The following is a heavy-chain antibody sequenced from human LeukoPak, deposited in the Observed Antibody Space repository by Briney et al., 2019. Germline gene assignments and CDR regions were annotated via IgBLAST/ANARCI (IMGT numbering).Heavy chain of an antibody. V-gene: IGHV3-23*01. CDR1: GFTFNSYA. J-gene: IGHJ4*02. CDR3: ANGGILGSTHFDL. CDR2: ISGNGGGI. D-gene: IGHD1-26*01. Sequence: PGGSLRLSCAASGFTFNSYAMSWVRQAPGKGLEWVSAISGNGGGIDYADSVRGRFTISRDNSKNTLYLQMNSLRADDTAIYYCANGGILGSTHFDLWGQGTLVTVSS.